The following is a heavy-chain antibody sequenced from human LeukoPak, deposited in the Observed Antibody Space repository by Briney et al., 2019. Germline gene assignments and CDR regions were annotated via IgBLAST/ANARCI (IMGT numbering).Heavy chain of an antibody. CDR3: ASARTSSRSWFTFDY. CDR2: IYYSGST. Sequence: PSETLSLTCTASGGSISSSSYYWGWIRQPPGKGLEWIGSIYYSGSTYYNPSLKSRVTISVDTSKNQLSLKLSSVPAADTAVYYCASARTSSRSWFTFDYWGQGILVTVSS. D-gene: IGHD6-13*01. V-gene: IGHV4-39*01. CDR1: GGSISSSSYY. J-gene: IGHJ4*02.